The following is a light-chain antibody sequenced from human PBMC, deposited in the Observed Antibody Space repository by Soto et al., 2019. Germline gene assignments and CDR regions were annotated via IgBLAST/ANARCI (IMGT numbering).Light chain of an antibody. V-gene: IGLV2-23*02. CDR1: SSDVGSYNL. Sequence: QAVVTQPASVSGSPGQSITISCTGTSSDVGSYNLVSWFQQYPGKAPKLMIYEVTKRPSGVSNRFSGSKSGNTASLTISGLQAEDEADYYCSSYAGSSTVVFGGGTKLTVL. CDR2: EVT. CDR3: SSYAGSSTVV. J-gene: IGLJ2*01.